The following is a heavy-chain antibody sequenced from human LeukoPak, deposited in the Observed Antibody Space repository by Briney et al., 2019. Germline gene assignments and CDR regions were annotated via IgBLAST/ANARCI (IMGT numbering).Heavy chain of an antibody. J-gene: IGHJ5*02. V-gene: IGHV1-8*03. CDR1: GYTFTSYD. CDR3: ARGRTPTTVFGVVLLDNWFDP. Sequence: GASVKVSCKASGYTFTSYDINWGRQATGQGLEWMGWMNPNSGNTGYAQKFQGRVTITRNTSISTAYMELSSLRSEDTAVYYCARGRTPTTVFGVVLLDNWFDPWGQGTLVTVSS. D-gene: IGHD3-3*01. CDR2: MNPNSGNT.